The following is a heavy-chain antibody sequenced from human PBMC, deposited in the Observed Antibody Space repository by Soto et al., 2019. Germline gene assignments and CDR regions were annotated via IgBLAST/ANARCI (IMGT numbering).Heavy chain of an antibody. D-gene: IGHD4-17*01. CDR3: AREGGHNYGLGRGHPFDP. CDR2: IIPMFGSP. CDR1: GGTFTRYA. Sequence: QVQLVQSGAEVKKSGSSVKISCKTAGGTFTRYAISWVRQAPGRGLEWMGAIIPMFGSPNYAQKFQGRLTITADESTNTVYMEMSNLRFDDTAVYYCAREGGHNYGLGRGHPFDPWGQGTLVTVSS. J-gene: IGHJ5*02. V-gene: IGHV1-69*01.